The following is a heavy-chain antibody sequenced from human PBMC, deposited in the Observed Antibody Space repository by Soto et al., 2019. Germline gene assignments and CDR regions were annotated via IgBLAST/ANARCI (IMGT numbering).Heavy chain of an antibody. V-gene: IGHV1-69*02. CDR2: IIPILGIA. CDR1: GGTFSSYT. CDR3: ASYSGSYQDYGMDV. J-gene: IGHJ6*02. D-gene: IGHD1-26*01. Sequence: QVQLVQSGAEVKKPGSSVKVSCKASGGTFSSYTISWVRQAPGQGLEWMGRIIPILGIANYAQKFQGRVTITEDKSTSTAYMELSSLRSEDTAVYYCASYSGSYQDYGMDVWGQGTTVTVSS.